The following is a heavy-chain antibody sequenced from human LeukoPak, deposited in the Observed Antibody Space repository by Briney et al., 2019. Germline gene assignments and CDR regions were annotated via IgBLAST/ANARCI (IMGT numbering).Heavy chain of an antibody. V-gene: IGHV3-23*01. CDR3: ARSSLATSDPFDY. CDR1: GFTFNNYA. Sequence: GGSLRLSCAASGFTFNNYAMTWVRQAPGKGLEWVSTITGSGSRTYYADSVKGRFTIYRDNSKNTLHLQMNSLRAEDTAVYYCARSSLATSDPFDYWAREPWSPSPQ. CDR2: ITGSGSRT. J-gene: IGHJ4*02.